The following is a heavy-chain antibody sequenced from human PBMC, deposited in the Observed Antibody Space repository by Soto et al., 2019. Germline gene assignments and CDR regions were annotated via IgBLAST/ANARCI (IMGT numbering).Heavy chain of an antibody. V-gene: IGHV4-39*07. D-gene: IGHD1-26*01. CDR2: IYYSGST. CDR1: GGSISSYY. Sequence: SETLSLTCTVSGGSISSYYWGWIRQPPGKGLEWIGSIYYSGSTYYNPSLKSRVTMSVDTSKNQFSLKLSSVTAADTAVYYCARASGNYYAWFDPWGQGTLVT. J-gene: IGHJ5*02. CDR3: ARASGNYYAWFDP.